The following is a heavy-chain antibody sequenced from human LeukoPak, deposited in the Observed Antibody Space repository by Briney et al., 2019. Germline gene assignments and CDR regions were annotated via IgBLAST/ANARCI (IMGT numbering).Heavy chain of an antibody. CDR2: IYYSGST. J-gene: IGHJ3*01. D-gene: IGHD1-26*01. V-gene: IGHV4-59*01. CDR3: ARSGSYGSVGGF. CDR1: GGSIRSYY. Sequence: SETLSLTCTVSGGSIRSYYWSWIRQPPGKGLEWIGYIYYSGSTSYNPSLKSRVTISLDTSKNQFSLKLSSVTAADTAVYYCARSGSYGSVGGFWGQGTMVTVSS.